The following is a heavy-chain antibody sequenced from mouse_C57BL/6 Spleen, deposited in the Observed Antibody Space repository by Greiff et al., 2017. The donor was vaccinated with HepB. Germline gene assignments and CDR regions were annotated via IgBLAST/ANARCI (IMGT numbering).Heavy chain of an antibody. D-gene: IGHD2-3*01. CDR2: IDPSDSYT. CDR1: GYTFTSYW. Sequence: QVQLQQSGAELVMPGASVKLSCKASGYTFTSYWMHWVKQRPGQGLEWIGEIDPSDSYTNYNQKFKGKSTLTVDKSSSTAYMQLSSLTSEDSAVYYCARGWTLYAMDYWGQGTSVTVSS. J-gene: IGHJ4*01. V-gene: IGHV1-69*01. CDR3: ARGWTLYAMDY.